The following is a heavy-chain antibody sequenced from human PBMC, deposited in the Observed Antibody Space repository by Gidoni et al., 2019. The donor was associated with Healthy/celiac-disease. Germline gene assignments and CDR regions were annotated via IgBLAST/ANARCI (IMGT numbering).Heavy chain of an antibody. D-gene: IGHD3-3*01. Sequence: QVQLVQSGAEVKKPGASVKVSCKASGYTFTSYDINWVRQATGQGLEWMGWMNPNSGNTGYAQKFQGRVTMTRNTSISTAYMELSSLRSEDTAVYYCARGRTIFGVASYYYYGMDVWGQGTTVTVSS. V-gene: IGHV1-8*01. CDR3: ARGRTIFGVASYYYYGMDV. J-gene: IGHJ6*02. CDR1: GYTFTSYD. CDR2: MNPNSGNT.